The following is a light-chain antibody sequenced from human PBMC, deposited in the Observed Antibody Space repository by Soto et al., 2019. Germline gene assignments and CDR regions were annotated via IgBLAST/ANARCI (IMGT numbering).Light chain of an antibody. CDR3: QQYNKWPWT. J-gene: IGKJ1*01. CDR1: QSVSSN. V-gene: IGKV3-15*01. CDR2: GAS. Sequence: EIVMTQSPATLSLSPGERAPLSCRASQSVSSNLAWYQQKPGQTPRLLIYGASTRATGVPARFSGSGSGTEFTLTISSLQSEDFAVYYCQQYNKWPWTLGPGTKVDIK.